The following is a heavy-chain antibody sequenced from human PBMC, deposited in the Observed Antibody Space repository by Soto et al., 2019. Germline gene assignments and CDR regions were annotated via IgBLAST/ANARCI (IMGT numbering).Heavy chain of an antibody. J-gene: IGHJ3*01. D-gene: IGHD4-17*01. CDR3: GRVYGNSLIDAVGG. Sequence: EVQLVESGGGLVQPGGSLRLSCAGSGFTFRSYEMTWVRQSPGKGLEWLSHISYSGSPIYYADSVKGRFTITRDNAKNSLYLQMNSRRAEDTAVYYCGRVYGNSLIDAVGGWGEGAMVTVSS. CDR2: ISYSGSPI. V-gene: IGHV3-48*03. CDR1: GFTFRSYE.